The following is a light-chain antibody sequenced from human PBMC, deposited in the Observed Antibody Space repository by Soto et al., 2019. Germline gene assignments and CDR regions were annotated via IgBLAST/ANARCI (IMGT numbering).Light chain of an antibody. CDR3: QESYSTQYT. CDR2: AAS. V-gene: IGKV1-39*01. CDR1: QNINTY. Sequence: DVQLTQSPSSLSASVGDRVTISCRASQNINTYLNWYQHKPGKAPNLLIYAASTVHTGVPLRFSGSGSGTDLTLTISSLESEDFATYYCQESYSTQYTFGQGTKLGI. J-gene: IGKJ2*01.